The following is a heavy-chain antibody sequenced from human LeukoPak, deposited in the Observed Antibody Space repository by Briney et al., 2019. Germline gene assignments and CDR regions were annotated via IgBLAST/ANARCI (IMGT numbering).Heavy chain of an antibody. D-gene: IGHD3-22*01. V-gene: IGHV4-34*01. CDR3: ARHVTMIVDRSFDY. CDR2: INQSGST. J-gene: IGHJ4*02. CDR1: GFTFSTFA. Sequence: GSLRLSCAASGFTFSTFAMIWVRQPPGKGLEWIGEINQSGSTNYNPSLKSRVTISVDTSKNQFSLKLSSVTAADTAVYNCARHVTMIVDRSFDYWGQGTLATVSS.